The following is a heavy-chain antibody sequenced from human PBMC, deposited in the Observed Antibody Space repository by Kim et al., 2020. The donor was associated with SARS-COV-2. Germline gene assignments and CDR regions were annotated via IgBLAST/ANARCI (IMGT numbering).Heavy chain of an antibody. CDR1: GGSISSYY. Sequence: SETLSLTCTVSGGSISSYYWSWIRQPPGKGLEWIGYIYYSGSTNYNPSLKSRVTISVDTSKNQFSLKLSSVTAADTAVYYCARDRLAVAGPQVRHYYYGMDVWGQGTTVTVSS. CDR2: IYYSGST. D-gene: IGHD6-19*01. J-gene: IGHJ6*02. V-gene: IGHV4-59*01. CDR3: ARDRLAVAGPQVRHYYYGMDV.